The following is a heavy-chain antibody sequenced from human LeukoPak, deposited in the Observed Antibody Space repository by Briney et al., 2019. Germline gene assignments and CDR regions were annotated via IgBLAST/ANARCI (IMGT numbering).Heavy chain of an antibody. V-gene: IGHV4-4*07. CDR1: GGSISSYY. CDR2: IYASGST. Sequence: NASETLSLTCTVSGGSISSYYWSWLRQPAGKGLEWIGRIYASGSTNYNPSLNSRVTMSVATSKSQFSLKLISVTAADTAVYYCARDPRGIVGANHNWFDPWGQGTLVTVSS. D-gene: IGHD1-26*01. CDR3: ARDPRGIVGANHNWFDP. J-gene: IGHJ5*02.